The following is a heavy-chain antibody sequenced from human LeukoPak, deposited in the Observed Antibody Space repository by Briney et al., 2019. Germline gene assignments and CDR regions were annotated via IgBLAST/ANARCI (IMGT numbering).Heavy chain of an antibody. CDR2: IYYSGST. J-gene: IGHJ3*02. D-gene: IGHD6-19*01. CDR1: GGSISSYY. V-gene: IGHV4-59*01. Sequence: SETLSLTCTVSGGSISSYYWSWIRQPPGKGLEWIGYIYYSGSTNYNPSLKSRVTISVDTSKNQFSLKLSSVTAADTAVYYCARAVAGIGSDAFDIWGQGTMVTVSS. CDR3: ARAVAGIGSDAFDI.